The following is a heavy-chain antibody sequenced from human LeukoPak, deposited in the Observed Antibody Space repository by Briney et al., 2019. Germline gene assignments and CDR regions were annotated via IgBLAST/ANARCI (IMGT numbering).Heavy chain of an antibody. CDR3: AKENYGSGSYYDY. J-gene: IGHJ4*02. D-gene: IGHD3-10*01. Sequence: GGSLRLSCVASGFTFSNAWMSWVRQAPGKGLEWVAVISYDGSNKYYADSVKGRFTISRDNSKNTLYLQMNSLRAEDTAVYYCAKENYGSGSYYDYWGQGTLVTVSS. CDR1: GFTFSNAW. V-gene: IGHV3-30*18. CDR2: ISYDGSNK.